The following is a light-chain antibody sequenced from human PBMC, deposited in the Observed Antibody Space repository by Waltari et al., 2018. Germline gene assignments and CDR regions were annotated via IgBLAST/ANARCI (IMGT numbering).Light chain of an antibody. CDR3: QQYSNWPRT. CDR2: GAS. CDR1: QSVSSN. Sequence: EIVMTQSPATLSVSPGERATLSCRASQSVSSNLAWYQQKPGKAPRLFIYGASTRATGIAARFSGSGSGTEFTLTISSLQSEDFAVYYCQQYSNWPRTFGQGTKLEIK. J-gene: IGKJ2*01. V-gene: IGKV3-15*01.